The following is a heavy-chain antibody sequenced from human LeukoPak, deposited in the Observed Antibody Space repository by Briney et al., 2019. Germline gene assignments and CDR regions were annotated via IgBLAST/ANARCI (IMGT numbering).Heavy chain of an antibody. CDR2: ISAYNGNT. Sequence: ASVKVSCNASGYTFTSYGISWVRQAPGQGLEWMGWISAYNGNTNYAQKLQGRVTMTTDTSTSTAYMELRSLRSDDTAVYYCARGGIYDLWSGEYYYYYMDVWGKGTTVTVSS. J-gene: IGHJ6*03. CDR1: GYTFTSYG. V-gene: IGHV1-18*01. D-gene: IGHD3-3*01. CDR3: ARGGIYDLWSGEYYYYYMDV.